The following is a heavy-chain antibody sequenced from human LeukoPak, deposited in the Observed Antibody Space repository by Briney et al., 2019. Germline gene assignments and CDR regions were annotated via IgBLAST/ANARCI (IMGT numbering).Heavy chain of an antibody. Sequence: SETLSLTCTVSGGCISSYYWSWIRQPPGKGLEWIGYIYYSGSTNYNPSLKSRVTISVDTSKNQFSLKLSSVTAADTAVYYCARGEWLPRGGFDYWGQGTLVTVSS. CDR3: ARGEWLPRGGFDY. CDR1: GGCISSYY. D-gene: IGHD6-19*01. CDR2: IYYSGST. V-gene: IGHV4-59*01. J-gene: IGHJ4*02.